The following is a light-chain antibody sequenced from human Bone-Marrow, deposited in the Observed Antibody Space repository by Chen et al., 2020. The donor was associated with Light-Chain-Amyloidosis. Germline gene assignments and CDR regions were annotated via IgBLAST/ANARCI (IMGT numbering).Light chain of an antibody. J-gene: IGLJ2*01. CDR3: QSADSSGTYEVI. CDR1: DLPTKY. Sequence: YELTQPPSVSVSPGQTARITCSGDDLPTKYAYWYQQKPDQAPVLVIHRDTERPSGISQRFSGSSSGTTATLTISGVQAEDEADYHCQSADSSGTYEVIFGGGTKLTVL. CDR2: RDT. V-gene: IGLV3-25*03.